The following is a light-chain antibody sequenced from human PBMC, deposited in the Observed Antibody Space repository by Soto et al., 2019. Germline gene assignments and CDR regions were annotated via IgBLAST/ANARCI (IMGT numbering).Light chain of an antibody. CDR3: QQSYMDPIT. CDR2: AAS. CDR1: QSVSIY. J-gene: IGKJ5*01. Sequence: DVQMTQSPSSLSASLGDSVTIXXRASQSVSIYLNWYQQKPGKAPNLXISAASSLQNGVPSRFRGSGSGTDFTLSISSVQPEDFATYFCQQSYMDPITFGQGTRLEIK. V-gene: IGKV1-39*01.